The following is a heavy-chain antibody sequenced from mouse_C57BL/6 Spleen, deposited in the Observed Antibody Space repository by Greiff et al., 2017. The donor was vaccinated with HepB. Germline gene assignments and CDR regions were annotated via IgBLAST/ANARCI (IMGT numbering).Heavy chain of an antibody. V-gene: IGHV1-18*01. Sequence: EVQLQQSGPELVKPGASVKIPCKASGYTFTDYNMDWVKQSHGKSLEWIGDIKPNNGGTIYNQKFKGKATLTVDQSSSTAYMQLNSLTSEDSAVYYCAREGYDYDPPFPYWGQGTLVTVTA. CDR2: IKPNNGGT. CDR3: AREGYDYDPPFPY. CDR1: GYTFTDYN. D-gene: IGHD2-4*01. J-gene: IGHJ3*01.